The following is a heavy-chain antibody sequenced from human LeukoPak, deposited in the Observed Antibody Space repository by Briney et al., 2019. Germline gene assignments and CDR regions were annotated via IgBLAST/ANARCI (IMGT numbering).Heavy chain of an antibody. J-gene: IGHJ5*02. CDR2: INSNGGST. CDR3: ARVGSYPNWFDP. V-gene: IGHV3-64*01. Sequence: GGSLRLSCAASGFSFNNYAMYWVRQSPGKGLEYVSGINSNGGSTNYANSVKDRFSISRDNAKNSLYLQMNSLRAEDTALYYCARVGSYPNWFDPWGQGTLVTVSS. CDR1: GFSFNNYA. D-gene: IGHD1-26*01.